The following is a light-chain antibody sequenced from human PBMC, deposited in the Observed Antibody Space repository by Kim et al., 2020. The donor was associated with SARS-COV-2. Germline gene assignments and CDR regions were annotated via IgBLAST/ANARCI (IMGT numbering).Light chain of an antibody. Sequence: ASVEDRVTSTCRAGQDIANSLAWYQQKPGKVPKLLIYAASTMQSGVPSRFSGSGSGTQFTLTIGSLQTEDVATYYCQKYNSAPWTFGPGTKVDIK. CDR3: QKYNSAPWT. J-gene: IGKJ1*01. V-gene: IGKV1-27*01. CDR2: AAS. CDR1: QDIANS.